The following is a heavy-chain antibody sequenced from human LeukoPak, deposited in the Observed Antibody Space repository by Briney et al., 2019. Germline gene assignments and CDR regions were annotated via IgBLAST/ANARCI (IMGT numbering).Heavy chain of an antibody. Sequence: PGGSLRLSCAASGFTFSSYGMHWVRQAPGKGLEWVAVIWYDGSNKYYADSVKGRFTISRDNSKNTLYLQMNSLRAEDAAVYYCAKTQSYYYDSSGALDYWGQGTLVTVSS. CDR2: IWYDGSNK. D-gene: IGHD3-22*01. CDR3: AKTQSYYYDSSGALDY. J-gene: IGHJ4*02. CDR1: GFTFSSYG. V-gene: IGHV3-30*02.